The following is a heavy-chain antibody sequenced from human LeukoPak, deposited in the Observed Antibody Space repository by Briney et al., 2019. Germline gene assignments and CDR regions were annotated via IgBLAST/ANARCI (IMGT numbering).Heavy chain of an antibody. J-gene: IGHJ4*02. Sequence: GGSLRLSCAASGFTVSSNYMSWVRQAPGKGLEWVSVTYSGYSGGNTYYSDSVEGRFTISRDNSKNTVYLEMNSLRAEDTAVYYCARKVGTTGFDYWGQGTLVTVSS. D-gene: IGHD1-26*01. CDR2: TYSGYSGGNT. CDR3: ARKVGTTGFDY. CDR1: GFTVSSNY. V-gene: IGHV3-53*01.